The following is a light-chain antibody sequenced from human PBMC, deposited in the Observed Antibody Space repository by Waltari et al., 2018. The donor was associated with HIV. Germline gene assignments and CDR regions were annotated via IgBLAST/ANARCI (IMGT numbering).Light chain of an antibody. J-gene: IGLJ3*02. Sequence: SYELTQPPSVSVSPRQTARITCSGDVLPKTYAHWYQKTSGQAPALVSYEDNKRPAGIPVRFSASSSGTMATLTISGAQVEDEGDYYCYSTDSNGNHRVFGGGTKLTVL. CDR1: VLPKTY. CDR2: EDN. V-gene: IGLV3-10*01. CDR3: YSTDSNGNHRV.